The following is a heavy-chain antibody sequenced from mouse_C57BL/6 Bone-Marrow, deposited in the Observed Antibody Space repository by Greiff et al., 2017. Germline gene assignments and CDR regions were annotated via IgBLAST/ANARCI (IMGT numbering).Heavy chain of an antibody. CDR3: AGSYYSNSY. J-gene: IGHJ3*01. CDR1: GYSITSGYY. V-gene: IGHV3-6*01. Sequence: ESGPGLVKPSQSLSLTCSVTGYSITSGYYWNWIRQFPGNKLEWMGYISYDGSNNYNPSLKNRISITRDTSKNQLFLKLNSVTTEDTATYYCAGSYYSNSYWGQGTLVTVAA. D-gene: IGHD2-5*01. CDR2: ISYDGSN.